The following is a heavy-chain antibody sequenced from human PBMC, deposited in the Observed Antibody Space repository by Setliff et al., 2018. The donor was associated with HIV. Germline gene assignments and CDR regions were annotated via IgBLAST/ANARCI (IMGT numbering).Heavy chain of an antibody. CDR3: ARGSGFLEAAGTDY. CDR1: GYTFTSYD. J-gene: IGHJ4*02. D-gene: IGHD6-13*01. V-gene: IGHV1-8*03. Sequence: GASVKVSCKASGYTFTSYDINWVRQATGQGLEWMGWMNPNSGHTGYAQKFQGRVTITSDTSISTAYMELSSLRSEDTAVYYCARGSGFLEAAGTDYWGQGTLVTVSS. CDR2: MNPNSGHT.